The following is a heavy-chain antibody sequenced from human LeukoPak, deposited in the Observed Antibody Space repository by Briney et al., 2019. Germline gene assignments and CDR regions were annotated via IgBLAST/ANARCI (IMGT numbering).Heavy chain of an antibody. CDR1: GGSISSGGYY. V-gene: IGHV4-31*03. Sequence: SQTLSLTCTVSGGSISSGGYYWSWIRQHPGKGLEWIGYIYYSGSTYYNPSLESRVTISVDTSKNQFSLKLSSVTAADTAVYYCARDGYSTMDVWGKGTTVTVSS. CDR3: ARDGYSTMDV. J-gene: IGHJ6*03. CDR2: IYYSGST. D-gene: IGHD6-13*01.